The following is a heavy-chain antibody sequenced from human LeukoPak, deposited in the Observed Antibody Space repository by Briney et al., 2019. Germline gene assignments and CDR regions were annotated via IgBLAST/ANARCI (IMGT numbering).Heavy chain of an antibody. CDR3: ARAAGGHFDY. CDR1: GFTFSTYS. Sequence: PGGSLRLSCAASGFTFSTYSMNWVRQAPGKGLEWVSFISTSSSYIYYEDSVTGRFTISRDNAKNSLYLQMNSLRAEDTALYYCARAAGGHFDYWGQGTLVTVSS. CDR2: ISTSSSYI. V-gene: IGHV3-21*01. J-gene: IGHJ4*02. D-gene: IGHD2-15*01.